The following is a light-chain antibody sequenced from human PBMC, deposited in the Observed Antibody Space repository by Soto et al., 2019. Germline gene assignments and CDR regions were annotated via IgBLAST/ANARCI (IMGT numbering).Light chain of an antibody. J-gene: IGLJ2*01. CDR1: SSDVGGYNY. Sequence: QSALTQPASVSGSPGQSITISCTGTSSDVGGYNYVSWYQQHPGKAPKLMIYEVSNRPSGVSNRFSGSKSGNTASLTISGLQSEDEADYYCAAWDGSLNGVVFGGGTQLTVL. CDR2: EVS. CDR3: AAWDGSLNGVV. V-gene: IGLV2-14*01.